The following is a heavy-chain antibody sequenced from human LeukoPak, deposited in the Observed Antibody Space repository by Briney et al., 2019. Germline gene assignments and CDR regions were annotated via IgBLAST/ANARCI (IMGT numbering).Heavy chain of an antibody. CDR1: GFTFRNYW. D-gene: IGHD7-27*01. J-gene: IGHJ4*02. CDR2: IKQDGSEK. Sequence: GGSLRLSCAASGFTFRNYWMSWVRQAPGKGLEWVANIKQDGSEKYYVDSVKGRFTISRDNAKNSLYLQMNSLRAEDTAVYYCARGPLGYWGQGTLVTVSS. CDR3: ARGPLGY. V-gene: IGHV3-7*01.